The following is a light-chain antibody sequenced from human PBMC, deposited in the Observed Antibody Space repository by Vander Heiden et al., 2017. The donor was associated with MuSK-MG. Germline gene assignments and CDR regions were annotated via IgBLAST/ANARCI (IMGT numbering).Light chain of an antibody. CDR1: QSVSSSY. V-gene: IGKV3-20*01. CDR3: QQYGSSPRLT. J-gene: IGKJ4*01. Sequence: EIVLTQSPGTLSLSPGERATLSCRASQSVSSSYLAWYQQKPGQAPRLLIYGASSSATGIPDRFSGSESGTDFTLTISRLEPEDFAVYYCQQYGSSPRLTFGGGTKVEIK. CDR2: GAS.